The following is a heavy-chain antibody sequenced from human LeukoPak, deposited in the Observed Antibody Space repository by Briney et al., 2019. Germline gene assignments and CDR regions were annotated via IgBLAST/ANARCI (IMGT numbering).Heavy chain of an antibody. D-gene: IGHD3-3*01. J-gene: IGHJ4*02. CDR2: ISSSGSTI. V-gene: IGHV3-11*01. Sequence: GGSLRLSCAASGFTFSDYYMSWIRQAPGKELEWVSYISSSGSTIYYADSVKGRFTISRDNAKNSLYLQMNSLRAEDTAVYYCARGYDFWSGYYTFDYWGQGTLVTVSS. CDR1: GFTFSDYY. CDR3: ARGYDFWSGYYTFDY.